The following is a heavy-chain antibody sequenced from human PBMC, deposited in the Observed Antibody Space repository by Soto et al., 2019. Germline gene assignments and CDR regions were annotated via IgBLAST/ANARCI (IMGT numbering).Heavy chain of an antibody. J-gene: IGHJ4*02. CDR2: INHSGST. Sequence: PSETLSLTCTVYGGNFIGYYWSWIRQSPGKGLEWIGEINHSGSTNYNPSLKSRVTISVDTSKNQVSLRLISVTAADTAVFFCARTRYGGNYFDYWGQGTLVTVSS. V-gene: IGHV4-34*01. D-gene: IGHD4-17*01. CDR1: GGNFIGYY. CDR3: ARTRYGGNYFDY.